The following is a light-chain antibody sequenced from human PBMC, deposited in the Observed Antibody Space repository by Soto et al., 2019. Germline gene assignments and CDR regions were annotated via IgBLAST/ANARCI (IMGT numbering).Light chain of an antibody. V-gene: IGKV3-11*01. Sequence: EIVLTQSPATLSLSPGERATLSCRASQSVSSYLAWYQQKPGQAPRLLIYDASNRATGIPARFSGRGSGPDFKLTIRNLEPEDFAIYYCQPRSNWPPVTFDGATKVEFK. CDR2: DAS. CDR3: QPRSNWPPVT. J-gene: IGKJ4*01. CDR1: QSVSSY.